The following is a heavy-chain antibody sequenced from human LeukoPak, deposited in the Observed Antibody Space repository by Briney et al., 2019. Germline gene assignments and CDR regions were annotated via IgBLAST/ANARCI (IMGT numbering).Heavy chain of an antibody. D-gene: IGHD3-10*01. CDR3: ARVGTKVRGVIIIYYYYYMDV. V-gene: IGHV3-20*04. CDR2: TNWNGGST. Sequence: GGSLRLSCAASGFTFDDYGMSWFRQAPGKGLEWVSGTNWNGGSTGYADSVKGRFTISRDNAKNSLYLQMNSLRAEDTALYYCARVGTKVRGVIIIYYYYYMDVWGKGITVTVSS. CDR1: GFTFDDYG. J-gene: IGHJ6*03.